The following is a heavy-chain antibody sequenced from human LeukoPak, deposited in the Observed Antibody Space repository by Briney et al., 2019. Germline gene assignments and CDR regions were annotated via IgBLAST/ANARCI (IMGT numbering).Heavy chain of an antibody. CDR3: AARGYDFWSGVGPLRFDP. J-gene: IGHJ5*02. CDR1: GFTFTSSA. D-gene: IGHD3-3*01. CDR2: IVVGSGNT. Sequence: SVKVSCKASGFTFTSSAMQWVRQARGQRLEWIGWIVVGSGNTNYAQKFQERVTITRDMSTSTAYMELSSLRSEDTAVYYCAARGYDFWSGVGPLRFDPWGQGTLATVSS. V-gene: IGHV1-58*02.